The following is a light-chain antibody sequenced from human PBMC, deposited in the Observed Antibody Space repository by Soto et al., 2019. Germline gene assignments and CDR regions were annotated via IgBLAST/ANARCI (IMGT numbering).Light chain of an antibody. CDR2: RAS. V-gene: IGKV3-20*01. Sequence: EIVLTQSPGTLSLSPGERATLSCRASQSVGRDFLAWYQHKPGQAPRLLIHRASSRATGIPDRFSGSGSGTDFILTISRLEPEDFALYDCQQYASSPLTFGGGTEVEIK. CDR3: QQYASSPLT. J-gene: IGKJ4*01. CDR1: QSVGRDF.